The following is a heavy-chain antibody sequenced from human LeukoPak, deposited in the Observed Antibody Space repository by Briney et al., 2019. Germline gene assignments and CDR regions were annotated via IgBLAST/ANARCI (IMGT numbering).Heavy chain of an antibody. CDR3: ARDGSEHYYYYYGMDV. V-gene: IGHV3-48*03. Sequence: GGSLRLSCAASGFTFSSYEMNWVRQATGKGLEWVSYIRSSGSTIYYADSVKGRFTISRDNAKNSLYLQMNSLRAEDTAVYDCARDGSEHYYYYYGMDVWGKGTTVTVSS. J-gene: IGHJ6*04. CDR2: IRSSGSTI. CDR1: GFTFSSYE.